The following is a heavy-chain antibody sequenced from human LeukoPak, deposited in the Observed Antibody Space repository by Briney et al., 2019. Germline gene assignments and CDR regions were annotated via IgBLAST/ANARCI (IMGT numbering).Heavy chain of an antibody. CDR3: EKDRAYCGGDCYPGSDFDY. D-gene: IGHD2-21*02. CDR2: ISGSGGST. Sequence: PGGSLRLSCAASGFTFSSYAMSWVRQAPGKGLEWVSAISGSGGSTYYADSVKGRFTISRDNSKNTLYLQMNSLRAEDTAVYYCEKDRAYCGGDCYPGSDFDYWGQGTLVTVSS. V-gene: IGHV3-23*01. CDR1: GFTFSSYA. J-gene: IGHJ4*02.